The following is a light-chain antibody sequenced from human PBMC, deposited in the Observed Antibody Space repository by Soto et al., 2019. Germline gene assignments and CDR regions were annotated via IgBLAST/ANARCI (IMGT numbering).Light chain of an antibody. CDR1: QSVSSSN. Sequence: EIVLTQSPGTLSLSPGERATLSCRASQSVSSSNLAWYQQKPGQAPRLLIYGASSRATGIPDRFSGSGSGIDFTLTISRLEPEDFAVYYCQQYGSSPGTFGQGTKVEIK. CDR2: GAS. J-gene: IGKJ1*01. CDR3: QQYGSSPGT. V-gene: IGKV3-20*01.